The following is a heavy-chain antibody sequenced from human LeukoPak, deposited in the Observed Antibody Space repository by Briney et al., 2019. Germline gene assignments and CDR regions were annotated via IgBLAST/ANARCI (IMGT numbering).Heavy chain of an antibody. CDR3: AREEGYNFRVIDY. CDR2: VYYSGST. CDR1: GVSISSYY. Sequence: PSETLSLTCTVSGVSISSYYWTWIRQPPGKGLEWIGYVYYSGSTNYNPSLKSRVSISVDTSKNQFSLNLSSVTATDTAVYYCAREEGYNFRVIDYWGQETLVTVSS. D-gene: IGHD5-24*01. J-gene: IGHJ4*02. V-gene: IGHV4-59*01.